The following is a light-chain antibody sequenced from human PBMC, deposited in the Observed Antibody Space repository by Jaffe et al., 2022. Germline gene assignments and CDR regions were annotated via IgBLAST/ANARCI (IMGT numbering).Light chain of an antibody. Sequence: QSALTQPASVSGSPGQSITISCTGTSSDVGSYNLVSWYQQHPGKAPKLMIYEVNKRPSGVSNRFSGSKSGNTASLTISGLQAEDEADYYCCSHAGGTTFYVFATGTKVTVL. CDR2: EVN. CDR3: CSHAGGTTFYV. CDR1: SSDVGSYNL. J-gene: IGLJ1*01. V-gene: IGLV2-23*02.